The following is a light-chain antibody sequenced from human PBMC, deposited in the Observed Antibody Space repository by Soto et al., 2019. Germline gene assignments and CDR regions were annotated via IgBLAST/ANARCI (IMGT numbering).Light chain of an antibody. V-gene: IGLV2-8*01. CDR3: SSYAGSLFGV. Sequence: QSALTQPPSASGSPGQSVTISCTGTSSDVGGYNYVSWYQQHPDKAPKLMIYEVSKRPSGVPDRFSGSKSGNTASLTVSGLQAEDEADYYCSSYAGSLFGVFGGGTKLTVL. CDR1: SSDVGGYNY. J-gene: IGLJ2*01. CDR2: EVS.